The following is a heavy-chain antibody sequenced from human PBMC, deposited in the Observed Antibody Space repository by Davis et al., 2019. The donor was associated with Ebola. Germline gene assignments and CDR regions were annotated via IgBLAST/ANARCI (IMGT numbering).Heavy chain of an antibody. CDR2: INSDGTTT. V-gene: IGHV3-74*01. CDR3: ATRVLTADSY. J-gene: IGHJ4*02. CDR1: GFTFSTYW. D-gene: IGHD2-21*02. Sequence: PGGSLRLSCAASGFTFSTYWMHWVRQAPGKGLVWVSRINSDGTTTTYADSVKGRVSISRDNAKNSLYLQMNSLRAEDTALYYCATRVLTADSYWGQGTLVTVSS.